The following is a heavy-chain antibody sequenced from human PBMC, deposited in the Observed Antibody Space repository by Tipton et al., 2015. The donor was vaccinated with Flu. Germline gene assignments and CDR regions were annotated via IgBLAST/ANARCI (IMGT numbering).Heavy chain of an antibody. CDR1: GFTFNSYW. CDR3: VRDGPPYSPTSGWFDP. CDR2: IRQDGSET. Sequence: GSLRLSCATSGFTFNSYWMSWVRQAPGKRPEWVANIRQDGSETHYMDSVKGRFTISRDNARKSLYLQMYSLRVEDSAEYYCVRDGPPYSPTSGWFDPWGQGTQVTVSS. D-gene: IGHD1-26*01. J-gene: IGHJ5*02. V-gene: IGHV3-7*01.